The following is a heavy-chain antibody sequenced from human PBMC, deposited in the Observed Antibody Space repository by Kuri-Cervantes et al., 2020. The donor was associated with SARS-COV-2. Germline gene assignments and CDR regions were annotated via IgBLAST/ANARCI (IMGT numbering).Heavy chain of an antibody. V-gene: IGHV1-46*01. D-gene: IGHD3-3*01. Sequence: ASVKVSCKASGGTFSSYAISWVRQAPGQGLEWMGLITPNGDLTLYAQNFQGRFTVTRDTSTRTVFMELSSLRSEDTAVYYCARVREADYDFWSGYAYWYFDLWGRGTLVTVSS. CDR3: ARVREADYDFWSGYAYWYFDL. CDR2: ITPNGDLT. J-gene: IGHJ2*01. CDR1: GGTFSSYA.